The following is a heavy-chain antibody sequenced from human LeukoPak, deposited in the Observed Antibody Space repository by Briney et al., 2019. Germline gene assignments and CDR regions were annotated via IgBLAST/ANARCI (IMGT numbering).Heavy chain of an antibody. CDR2: ISSSSSTI. CDR3: ARAYAYCGGDCYSD. V-gene: IGHV3-48*01. Sequence: GGSLRLSCAASGFTFSSYSMNWVRQAPGKGLEWVSYISSSSSTIYYADSVKGRFTISRDNAKNSLYLQMNSLRAEDTAVYYCARAYAYCGGDCYSDWGQGTLVTVSS. D-gene: IGHD2-21*02. CDR1: GFTFSSYS. J-gene: IGHJ4*02.